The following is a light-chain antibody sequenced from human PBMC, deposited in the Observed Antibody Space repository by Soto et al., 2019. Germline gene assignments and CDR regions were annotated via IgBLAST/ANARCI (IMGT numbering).Light chain of an antibody. CDR2: GAS. CDR1: QDIRTD. Sequence: DIQMTQSPSSLSASVGDRVTITCRASQDIRTDLGWYQQKAGKAPRRLISGASTLQSGLPTRFSGSGSGTEFTLTISSLQPEDFATYDCLQHNSYPRTFGQGTKVEIK. CDR3: LQHNSYPRT. V-gene: IGKV1-17*01. J-gene: IGKJ1*01.